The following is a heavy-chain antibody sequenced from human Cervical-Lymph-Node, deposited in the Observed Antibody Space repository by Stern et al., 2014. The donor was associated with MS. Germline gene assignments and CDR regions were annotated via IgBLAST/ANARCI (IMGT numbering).Heavy chain of an antibody. CDR2: PSYDGGNK. CDR1: GFTFSDFA. Sequence: VQLVESGGGVVQPGTSLRLSCVASGFTFSDFAMHWVRQAPGKGLEWVAIPSYDGGNKYYTDSVKGRFTISRDNPKDTLYLQMNSLRPEDTAVYYCARDSDSSGYAVPAFDSWGQGTLVTVSS. CDR3: ARDSDSSGYAVPAFDS. J-gene: IGHJ4*02. D-gene: IGHD3-22*01. V-gene: IGHV3-30*04.